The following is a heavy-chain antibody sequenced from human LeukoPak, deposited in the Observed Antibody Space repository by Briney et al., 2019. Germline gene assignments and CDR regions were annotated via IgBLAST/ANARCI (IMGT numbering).Heavy chain of an antibody. CDR2: ISSSSSYI. J-gene: IGHJ4*02. CDR1: GFSLSSYS. CDR3: GKTRIAAAGKGDY. V-gene: IGHV3-21*01. D-gene: IGHD6-13*01. Sequence: GGSLRLSCAPSGFSLSSYSMNWVRPAPGKGLEWVSSISSSSSYIYYADSVKGRFTISRDNAKNSLYLQMNSLRAEDTAVYYCGKTRIAAAGKGDYWGQGTLVTVSS.